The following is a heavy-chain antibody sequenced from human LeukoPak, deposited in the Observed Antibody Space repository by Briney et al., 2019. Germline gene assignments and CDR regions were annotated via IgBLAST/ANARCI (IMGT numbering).Heavy chain of an antibody. CDR1: GFTFSSYG. Sequence: GGSLRLSCAPSGFTFSSYGMHWVRQAPGQGLEWVAYIQYDGSNEQYGDSVKGRFSISRDSSKNILYLQMNSLRAEDTAVYYCAKDMDVWGKGTTVTISS. CDR2: IQYDGSNE. V-gene: IGHV3-30*02. J-gene: IGHJ6*04. CDR3: AKDMDV.